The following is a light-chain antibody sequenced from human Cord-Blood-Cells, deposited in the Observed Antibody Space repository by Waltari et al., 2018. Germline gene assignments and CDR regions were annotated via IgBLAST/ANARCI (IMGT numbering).Light chain of an antibody. CDR3: CSYAGSYTYV. V-gene: IGLV2-11*01. CDR2: DVS. J-gene: IGLJ1*01. Sequence: QSALPQPRSVSGSPGPTVTISCTGNRTNVGCYNYGSWYQQHPAKAPKLMIYDVSHRPSGVPDRFACSKSGNTASLTISGLQAEDETDYYCCSYAGSYTYVFGTGTKVTVL. CDR1: RTNVGCYNY.